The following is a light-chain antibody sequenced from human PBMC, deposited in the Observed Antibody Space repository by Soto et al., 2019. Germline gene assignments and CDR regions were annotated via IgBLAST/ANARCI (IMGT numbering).Light chain of an antibody. J-gene: IGKJ5*01. CDR2: WAS. Sequence: DIVMTQSPDSLAVSLGERATINCKSSQSISYSSNKKNQLAWYQQKPGQPPQLLIYWASTRESGVPDRFTGSGSATDFTLTISSLQAEDVAVYYCQQYHSSPVTFGQGTRLEIK. CDR3: QQYHSSPVT. CDR1: QSISYSSNKKNQ. V-gene: IGKV4-1*01.